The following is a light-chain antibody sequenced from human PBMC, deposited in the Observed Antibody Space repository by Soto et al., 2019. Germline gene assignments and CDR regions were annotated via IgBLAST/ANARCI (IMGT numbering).Light chain of an antibody. Sequence: EIVMTQSPDTLSLSPGETATLSGRASQSVSSNYVAWFHQKPGQAPRLLIYGASSRATGIPARFSGSGSGTDFTLTISSLEPEDFAVYYCQQRDNWPPTFGPGTKVDIK. CDR3: QQRDNWPPT. CDR1: QSVSSNY. CDR2: GAS. V-gene: IGKV3-11*01. J-gene: IGKJ3*01.